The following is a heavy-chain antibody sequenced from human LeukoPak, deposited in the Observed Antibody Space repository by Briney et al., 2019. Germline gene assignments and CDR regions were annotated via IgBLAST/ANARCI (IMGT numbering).Heavy chain of an antibody. CDR3: ASGYSSSWYSDY. J-gene: IGHJ4*02. CDR2: IYYSGST. Sequence: PSETLSLTCTVSGGSISSSSYYWGWIRQPPGKGLEWIGSIYYSGSTYYNPSLKSRVTISVDTSKNQFSLKLSSVTAADTAVYYCASGYSSSWYSDYWGQGTLVTVSS. D-gene: IGHD6-13*01. V-gene: IGHV4-39*01. CDR1: GGSISSSSYY.